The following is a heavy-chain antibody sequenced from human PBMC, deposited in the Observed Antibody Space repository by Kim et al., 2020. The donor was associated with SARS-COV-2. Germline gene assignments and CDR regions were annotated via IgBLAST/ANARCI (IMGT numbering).Heavy chain of an antibody. Sequence: SLKSRVTISVDTSKNQFSLKLSSVSAADTAVYYCARVMYSSSWLSWFDPGGQGTLVTVSS. D-gene: IGHD6-13*01. CDR3: ARVMYSSSWLSWFDP. J-gene: IGHJ5*02. V-gene: IGHV4-59*01.